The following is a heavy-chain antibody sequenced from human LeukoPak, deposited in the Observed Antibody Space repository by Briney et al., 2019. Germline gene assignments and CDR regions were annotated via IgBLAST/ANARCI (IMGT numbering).Heavy chain of an antibody. Sequence: ASVKVSCKASGYTFTSYGISWVRHAPGQGLEWMGWISAYNGNTNYAQKLQGRVTMTTDTSTSTAYMELRSLRSGDAAVYYCARDIRDQLPYYWGQGTLVTVSS. D-gene: IGHD2-2*01. CDR3: ARDIRDQLPYY. CDR1: GYTFTSYG. J-gene: IGHJ4*02. CDR2: ISAYNGNT. V-gene: IGHV1-18*04.